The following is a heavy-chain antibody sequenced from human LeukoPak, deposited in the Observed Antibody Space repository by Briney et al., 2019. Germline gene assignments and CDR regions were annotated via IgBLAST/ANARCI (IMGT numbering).Heavy chain of an antibody. Sequence: GGSLRLSCAASGFTFSSYAMSWVRQAPGKGLEWVSSIGGSGGGTFYADSVQGRFTISRDNSKTTLYLQMNSLRAEDTAVYYCARDLKYYFDTSGYPGYFFDYWGQGTLVTVSS. CDR3: ARDLKYYFDTSGYPGYFFDY. CDR1: GFTFSSYA. D-gene: IGHD3-22*01. J-gene: IGHJ4*02. V-gene: IGHV3-23*01. CDR2: IGGSGGGT.